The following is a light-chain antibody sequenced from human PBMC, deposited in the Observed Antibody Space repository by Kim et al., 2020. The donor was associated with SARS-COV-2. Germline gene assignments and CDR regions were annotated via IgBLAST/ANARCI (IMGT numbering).Light chain of an antibody. CDR1: QLGDKY. J-gene: IGLJ2*01. CDR2: QDK. CDR3: QAWDTTVV. Sequence: SYELTQPPSVSVSPGQTASITCSGDQLGDKYVCWYQQRPGQSPVLVIYQDKNRPSGIPERFSGSNSWNTATLTISGTQAMDEADYYCQAWDTTVVFGGGTQLTVL. V-gene: IGLV3-1*01.